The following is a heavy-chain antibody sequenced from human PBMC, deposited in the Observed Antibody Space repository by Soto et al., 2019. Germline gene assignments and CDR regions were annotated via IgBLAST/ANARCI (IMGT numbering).Heavy chain of an antibody. CDR1: GFTFSSYW. V-gene: IGHV3-7*03. CDR3: ARGDYYDSSGYSY. Sequence: GSLRLSCAASGFTFSSYWMSWVRQAPGKGLEWVANIKQDGSEKYYVDSVKGRFTISRDNAKNSLYLQMNSLRAEDTAVYYCARGDYYDSSGYSYWGQGTLVTVSS. J-gene: IGHJ4*02. D-gene: IGHD3-22*01. CDR2: IKQDGSEK.